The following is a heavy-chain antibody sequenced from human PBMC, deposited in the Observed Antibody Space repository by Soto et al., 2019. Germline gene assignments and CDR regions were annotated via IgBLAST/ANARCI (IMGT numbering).Heavy chain of an antibody. V-gene: IGHV1-18*01. J-gene: IGHJ3*02. D-gene: IGHD1-1*01. CDR2: ISAYNGNT. CDR1: GYTFTSYG. CDR3: ARGLLLSVQLERRDAFAI. Sequence: QVQLVQSGAEVKKPGASVKVSCKASGYTFTSYGISWVRQAPGQGLEWMGWISAYNGNTNYAQKLQGRVTMTTDTXGXTXXMERRSLRTDDTAVYYYARGLLLSVQLERRDAFAIWGQGRMVTVSS.